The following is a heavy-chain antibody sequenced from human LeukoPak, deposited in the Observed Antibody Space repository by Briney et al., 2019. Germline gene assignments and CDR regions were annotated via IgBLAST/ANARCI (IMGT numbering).Heavy chain of an antibody. CDR1: GGTFSSYA. V-gene: IGHV1-69*13. J-gene: IGHJ4*02. CDR3: AREYDYYGSGAFDY. D-gene: IGHD3-10*01. CDR2: IIPIFGTA. Sequence: SVTVSCKASGGTFSSYAISWVRQAPGQGLEWMGGIIPIFGTANYAQKFQGRVTITADESTSTAYMELSSLRSEDTAVYYCAREYDYYGSGAFDYWGQGTLVTVSS.